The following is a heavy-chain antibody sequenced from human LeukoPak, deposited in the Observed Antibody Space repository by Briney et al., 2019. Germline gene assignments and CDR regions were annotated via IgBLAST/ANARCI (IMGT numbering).Heavy chain of an antibody. D-gene: IGHD6-6*01. CDR2: IYCSGDT. CDR1: GDSVRSDS. CDR3: ARIIAGRLDF. J-gene: IGHJ4*02. Sequence: PSETLSLTCTVSGDSVRSDSWSWIRQAPGKGLEWIGDIYCSGDTNYDPSLKNRITISVDTSKNQFSLKMNSVTAADTAVYYCARIIAGRLDFWGQGTLVTVSS. V-gene: IGHV4-59*02.